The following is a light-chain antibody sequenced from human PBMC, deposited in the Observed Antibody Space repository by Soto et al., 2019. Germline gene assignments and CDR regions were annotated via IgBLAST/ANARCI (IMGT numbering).Light chain of an antibody. V-gene: IGKV3-20*01. Sequence: EIVLTQSPGTLSLSPGERATLSCRASQSVSSSYLAWYQQKPGQAPRLLIYGASSRATGIPDRFNGSGSGTDFTLTISRLEPEDFAVYYCQQYGSSPPFTFGQGTRLDIK. J-gene: IGKJ5*01. CDR2: GAS. CDR1: QSVSSSY. CDR3: QQYGSSPPFT.